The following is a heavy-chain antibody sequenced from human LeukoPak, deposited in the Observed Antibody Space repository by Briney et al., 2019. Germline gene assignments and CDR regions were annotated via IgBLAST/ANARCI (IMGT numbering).Heavy chain of an antibody. V-gene: IGHV1-8*01. J-gene: IGHJ4*02. CDR1: GYTFTSYD. D-gene: IGHD2-2*01. CDR3: ARGLRYCSSTSCYHFDY. CDR2: MNPNSGNT. Sequence: ASVKVSCKASGYTFTSYDINWVRQATGQGLEWMGWMNPNSGNTGYAQKFQGGVTMTRNTSISTAYMELSSLRSEDTAVYYCARGLRYCSSTSCYHFDYWGQGTLVTVSS.